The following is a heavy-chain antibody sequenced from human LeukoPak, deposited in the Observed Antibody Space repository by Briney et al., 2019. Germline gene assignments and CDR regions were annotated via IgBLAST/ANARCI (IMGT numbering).Heavy chain of an antibody. CDR3: ARDRQLRFLEWSDFDY. V-gene: IGHV1-8*01. D-gene: IGHD3-3*01. CDR1: GYTFTSYD. CDR2: MNPNSGNT. J-gene: IGHJ4*02. Sequence: ASVKVSCKASGYTFTSYDINWVRQATGQGLEWMGWMNPNSGNTGYAQKFQGRVTMTRNTSISTAYMELSSLRSEDTAVYYCARDRQLRFLEWSDFDYWGQGTLVTVSS.